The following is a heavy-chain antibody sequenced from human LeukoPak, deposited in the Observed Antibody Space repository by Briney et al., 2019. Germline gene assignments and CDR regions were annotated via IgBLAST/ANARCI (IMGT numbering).Heavy chain of an antibody. V-gene: IGHV3-7*01. CDR3: ARVSRDGWYVGAFDI. J-gene: IGHJ3*02. Sequence: AGGSLRLSCAASGFTFSSYWMSWVRQAPGKGLEWVANIKQDGTEKYYVDSVKGRFTISGDNAKNSLYLQMSSLRAEDTAVYYCARVSRDGWYVGAFDIWGQGTMVTVSS. CDR1: GFTFSSYW. D-gene: IGHD6-19*01. CDR2: IKQDGTEK.